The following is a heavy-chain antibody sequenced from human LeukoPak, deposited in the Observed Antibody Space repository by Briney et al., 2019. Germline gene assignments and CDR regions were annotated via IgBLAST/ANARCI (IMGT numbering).Heavy chain of an antibody. J-gene: IGHJ4*02. V-gene: IGHV4-39*02. Sequence: SETLSLTCAVSGGSISSSSYYWGWLRQPPGTGLEWIGSIYYSGSTYYNPSLKSRVTISVDTSKNQFSLKLSSVTAADTAVYYCARDVPQADREVKKYYFDYWGQGTLVTVSS. CDR3: ARDVPQADREVKKYYFDY. CDR1: GGSISSSSYY. D-gene: IGHD4-11*01. CDR2: IYYSGST.